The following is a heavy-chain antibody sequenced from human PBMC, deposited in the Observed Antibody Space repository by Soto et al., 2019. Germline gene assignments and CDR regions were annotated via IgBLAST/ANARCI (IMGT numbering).Heavy chain of an antibody. J-gene: IGHJ4*02. CDR1: GFTFSSYS. Sequence: GGSLRLSCAASGFTFSSYSISWVRQAPGKGLEWVSSISGSGTSTYYADSMKGRFTISRDKSKNTLYLQMNSLSAEDTAVYYCARSHSNSWNYFDYWGQGTLVTVSS. V-gene: IGHV3-23*01. CDR2: ISGSGTST. CDR3: ARSHSNSWNYFDY. D-gene: IGHD6-13*01.